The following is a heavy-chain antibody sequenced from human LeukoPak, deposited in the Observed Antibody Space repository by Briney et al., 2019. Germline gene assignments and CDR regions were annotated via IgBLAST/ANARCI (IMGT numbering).Heavy chain of an antibody. CDR1: GFTFSSNG. D-gene: IGHD2-8*01. CDR2: IWYDGSNK. V-gene: IGHV3-33*01. Sequence: GGSLRLSCAASGFTFSSNGMHWVRQAPGKGLEWVAVIWYDGSNKYYADSVKGRFTTSRDNSKNTLYLQMNSLRDEDTAVYYCASMYFSQYLQHWGQGTLVTASS. CDR3: ASMYFSQYLQH. J-gene: IGHJ1*01.